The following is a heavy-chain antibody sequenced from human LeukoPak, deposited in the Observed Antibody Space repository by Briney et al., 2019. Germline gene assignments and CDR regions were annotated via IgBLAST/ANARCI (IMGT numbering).Heavy chain of an antibody. CDR2: INGDGGST. Sequence: GGSLRLSCAASGFTFSTYAMSWVRQAPGQGLEWVSSINGDGGSTYYAESVKGRFTISRDNSKNTLYLQMDSLRAEDTAVYYCAKRPDCSTTNCFRFEYWGQGTLVTVSS. V-gene: IGHV3-23*01. CDR1: GFTFSTYA. J-gene: IGHJ4*02. CDR3: AKRPDCSTTNCFRFEY. D-gene: IGHD2-2*01.